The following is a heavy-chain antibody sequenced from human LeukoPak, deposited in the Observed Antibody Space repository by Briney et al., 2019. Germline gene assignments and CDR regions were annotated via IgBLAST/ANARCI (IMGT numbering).Heavy chain of an antibody. CDR1: GCTFSSYA. CDR2: IIPIFGTA. J-gene: IGHJ4*02. D-gene: IGHD1-7*01. V-gene: IGHV1-69*13. CDR3: ARYIWNYRSLSPNFDY. Sequence: SVKVSCKSSGCTFSSYAISWVRQAPAQGLEWMGGIIPIFGTANYAQKFQGRVTITVDESTSTAYMELSSLRSEDTAVYYCARYIWNYRSLSPNFDYWGQGTLVTVSS.